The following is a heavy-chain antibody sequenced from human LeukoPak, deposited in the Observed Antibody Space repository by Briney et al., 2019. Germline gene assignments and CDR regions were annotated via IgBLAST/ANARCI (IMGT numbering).Heavy chain of an antibody. J-gene: IGHJ4*02. CDR2: FDPEDGET. CDR3: ARGAIAVAGTLFDY. Sequence: ASVKVSCKVSGYTLTELSMHWVRQAPGKGLEWMGGFDPEDGETIYAQKFQGRVTMTEDTSTDTAYMELSSLRSEDTAVYYCARGAIAVAGTLFDYWGQGTLVTVSS. CDR1: GYTLTELS. V-gene: IGHV1-24*01. D-gene: IGHD6-19*01.